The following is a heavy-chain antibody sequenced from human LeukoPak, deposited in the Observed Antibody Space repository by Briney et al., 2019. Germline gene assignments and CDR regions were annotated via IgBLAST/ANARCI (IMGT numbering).Heavy chain of an antibody. Sequence: ASVKVSCKASGGTFSSYAISWVRQAPGQGLEWMGRIIPILGIANYAQKFQGRVTITADKSTSTAYMELSSLRSEDTAVYYCATIFGVASWDYWGQGTLVTVSS. CDR2: IIPILGIA. J-gene: IGHJ4*02. CDR1: GGTFSSYA. CDR3: ATIFGVASWDY. D-gene: IGHD3-3*01. V-gene: IGHV1-69*04.